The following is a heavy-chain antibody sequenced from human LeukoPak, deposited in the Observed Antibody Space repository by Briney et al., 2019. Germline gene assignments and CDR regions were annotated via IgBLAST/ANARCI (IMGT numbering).Heavy chain of an antibody. CDR3: ARDGGRREDY. V-gene: IGHV3-30*03. Sequence: PGGSLRLSCAASGFIFSSYGVHWVRQAPGKGLEWVAVISYDGSNKYYADSVRGRFTISRDNSKNTLYLQMNSLRAEDTAVYYCARDGGRREDYWGQGALVTVSS. CDR1: GFIFSSYG. J-gene: IGHJ4*02. CDR2: ISYDGSNK. D-gene: IGHD2-15*01.